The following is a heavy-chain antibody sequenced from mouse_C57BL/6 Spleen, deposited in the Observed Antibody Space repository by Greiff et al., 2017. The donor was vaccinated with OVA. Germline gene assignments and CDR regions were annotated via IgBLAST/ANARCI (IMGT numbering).Heavy chain of an antibody. CDR3: ARRDYYGLDY. CDR1: GYTFTSYW. V-gene: IGHV1-61*01. D-gene: IGHD2-1*01. Sequence: QVQLQQPGAELVRPGSSVKLSCKASGYTFTSYWMDWVKQRPGQGLEWIGNIYPSDSETHYNQKFKDKATLTVDKSSSTAYKQLSSLTSEDSAVYYCARRDYYGLDYWGQGTTLTVSS. CDR2: IYPSDSET. J-gene: IGHJ2*01.